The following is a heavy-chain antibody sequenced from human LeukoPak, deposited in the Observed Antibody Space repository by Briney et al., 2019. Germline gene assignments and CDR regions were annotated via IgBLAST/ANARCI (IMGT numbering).Heavy chain of an antibody. V-gene: IGHV4-59*08. J-gene: IGHJ3*02. CDR1: GGSISSYY. D-gene: IGHD6-13*01. Sequence: SETLSLTCTVSGGSISSYYWSWIQQPPGKGLEWIGYIYYSGSTNYNPSLKSRGTISVDTSKNQFSLKLSSVTAADTAVYYCARSRGVPGVDAFDIWGQGTMVTVSS. CDR3: ARSRGVPGVDAFDI. CDR2: IYYSGST.